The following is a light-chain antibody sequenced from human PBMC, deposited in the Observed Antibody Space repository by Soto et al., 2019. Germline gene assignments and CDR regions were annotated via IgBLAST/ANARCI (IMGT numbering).Light chain of an antibody. V-gene: IGKV3-20*01. J-gene: IGKJ1*01. CDR3: QQYCSSPPRT. CDR1: QSVSNDF. Sequence: EIVLTQSPGILSLSPGQRVTLSCRASQSVSNDFLAWYQQKPGQAPRLLIYGASTRATDVPDRFSGSVPGADFTLTISRLEPEDFAVYYCQQYCSSPPRTFGQGTKVDIK. CDR2: GAS.